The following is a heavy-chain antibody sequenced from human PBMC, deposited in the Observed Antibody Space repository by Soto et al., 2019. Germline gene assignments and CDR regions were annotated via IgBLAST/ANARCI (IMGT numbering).Heavy chain of an antibody. J-gene: IGHJ4*02. Sequence: HPGGSLRLSCAASGFKFSNYAMSWVRQAPGEGLEWVSLISATGGGTYYADSVKGRFTISRDNSHNTLYLQVHSLTAEDTAVYYCAKDRRAGGNSAFYFDFWGQGAQVTVSS. V-gene: IGHV3-23*01. CDR2: ISATGGGT. CDR1: GFKFSNYA. D-gene: IGHD3-16*01. CDR3: AKDRRAGGNSAFYFDF.